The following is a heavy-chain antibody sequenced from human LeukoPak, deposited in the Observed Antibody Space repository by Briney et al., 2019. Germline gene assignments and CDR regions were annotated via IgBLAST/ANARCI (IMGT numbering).Heavy chain of an antibody. V-gene: IGHV1-18*01. Sequence: ASVKVSCKASGYTFTNFGISWVRQAPGQGLEWMGWISAYNGNTNYVQKFQGRVSMTTDTSTTTAYMELRSLRSDDTAVYNCARDQEMATISLQWSYFDYWGQGTLVTVSS. CDR2: ISAYNGNT. CDR1: GYTFTNFG. CDR3: ARDQEMATISLQWSYFDY. J-gene: IGHJ4*02. D-gene: IGHD5-24*01.